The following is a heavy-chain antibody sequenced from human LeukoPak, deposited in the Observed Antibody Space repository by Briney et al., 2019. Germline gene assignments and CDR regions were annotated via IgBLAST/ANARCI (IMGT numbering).Heavy chain of an antibody. CDR1: GYTFTGYY. CDR2: INPNSGGT. Sequence: PRASVKVSCKASGYTFTGYYIHWVRQAPGQGLEWMGWINPNSGGTNYAQKFQGRVTMTRDTSISTAYMELSRLRSDDTAVYYCATDNPPYCNGGSCYFDWGQGTLVTVSS. J-gene: IGHJ4*02. CDR3: ATDNPPYCNGGSCYFD. D-gene: IGHD2-15*01. V-gene: IGHV1-2*02.